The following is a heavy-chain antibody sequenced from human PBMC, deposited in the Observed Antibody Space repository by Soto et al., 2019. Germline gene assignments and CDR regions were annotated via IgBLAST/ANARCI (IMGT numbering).Heavy chain of an antibody. V-gene: IGHV3-7*03. Sequence: EGQLVESGGGLVQPGGSLRLSCEASGLTFSSYWMTWVRQAPGKGLEWVADIKPDGSEKYYVDSVEGRFTISRDNAKNSIYREMNSLRVEDTAVYYCARSITTLGVVTISDDNWFDPWGQGTTVTVSS. CDR2: IKPDGSEK. J-gene: IGHJ5*02. CDR3: ARSITTLGVVTISDDNWFDP. D-gene: IGHD3-3*01. CDR1: GLTFSSYW.